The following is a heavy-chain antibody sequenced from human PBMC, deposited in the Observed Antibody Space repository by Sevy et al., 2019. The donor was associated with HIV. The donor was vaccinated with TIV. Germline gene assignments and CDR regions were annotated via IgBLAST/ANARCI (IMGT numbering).Heavy chain of an antibody. J-gene: IGHJ6*02. CDR1: GFTSSSYG. V-gene: IGHV3-33*01. CDR3: ARGLAALPGYYYEMDV. D-gene: IGHD6-6*01. CDR2: IWDDGGKK. Sequence: GGSLRLSCAASGFTSSSYGMHWVRQAPGKGLEWVGVIWDDGGKKNYGDSVKGRFTISRDNSKNTLYLQMNSLRAEDTAVYYCARGLAALPGYYYEMDVWGQGTTVTVSS.